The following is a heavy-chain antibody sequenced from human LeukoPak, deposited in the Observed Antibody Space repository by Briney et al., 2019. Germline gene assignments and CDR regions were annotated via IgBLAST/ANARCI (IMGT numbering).Heavy chain of an antibody. CDR1: GFIVTDAW. V-gene: IGHV3-7*01. J-gene: IGHJ3*02. CDR2: IKQDGSAK. D-gene: IGHD6-13*01. CDR3: ARDRALSSSWFDAFDI. Sequence: GGSLRLSCAPSGFIVTDAWMSWVRQAPGKGLEWVANIKQDGSAKYYVDSVKGRFTISRDNAKNSLYLQMNSLRAEDTAVYYCARDRALSSSWFDAFDIWGQGTMVTVSS.